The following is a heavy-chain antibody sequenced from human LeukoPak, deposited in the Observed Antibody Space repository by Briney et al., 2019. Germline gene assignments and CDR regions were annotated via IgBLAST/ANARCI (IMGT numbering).Heavy chain of an antibody. D-gene: IGHD2/OR15-2a*01. CDR1: GFTFSSYA. Sequence: GGSLRLSCAASGFTFSSYAMSWVRQAPGKGLEWVSAISGSGGSTYYADSVKGRFTISGDNSKNTLYLQMNSLRAEDTAVYYCAKGTTFATLNYYYMDVWGKGTTVTVSS. J-gene: IGHJ6*03. CDR3: AKGTTFATLNYYYMDV. V-gene: IGHV3-23*01. CDR2: ISGSGGST.